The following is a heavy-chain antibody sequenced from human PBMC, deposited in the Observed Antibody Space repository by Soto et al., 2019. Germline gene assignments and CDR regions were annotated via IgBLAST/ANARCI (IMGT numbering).Heavy chain of an antibody. CDR1: GGSISSSSYY. V-gene: IGHV4-39*01. Sequence: QLQLQESGPGLVKPSVTLSLTCSVSGGSISSSSYYWAWIRQPPGKGLEWLGTIYYSGRTYYNPFLKRRVTISLDTSKNQFTLKRSSVIAADTTMYFRAGHGEELELRTHFDYWGQGTLVTVSS. J-gene: IGHJ4*02. D-gene: IGHD1-7*01. CDR3: AGHGEELELRTHFDY. CDR2: IYYSGRT.